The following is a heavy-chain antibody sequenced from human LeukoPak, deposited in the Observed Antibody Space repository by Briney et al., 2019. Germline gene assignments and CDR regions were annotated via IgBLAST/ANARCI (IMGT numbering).Heavy chain of an antibody. CDR3: TRMTTGHDY. D-gene: IGHD4-17*01. J-gene: IGHJ4*02. CDR1: GVSFNNYY. CDR2: INHSGYT. V-gene: IGHV4-34*01. Sequence: SETLSLTCAVSGVSFNNYYWSWVRQTPGKGLEWIGEINHSGYTNDSPSLKSRVTLSIDTSRRQFSLNLRSVTVADTGIYYCTRMTTGHDYWGQGTLVTVSS.